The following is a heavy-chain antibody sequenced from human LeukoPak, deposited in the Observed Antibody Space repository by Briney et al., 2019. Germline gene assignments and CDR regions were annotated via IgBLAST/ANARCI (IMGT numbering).Heavy chain of an antibody. CDR3: AGDSSSRPFDY. CDR1: GFTFSDYG. D-gene: IGHD6-19*01. CDR2: ISSNGGST. Sequence: GGSLRLSCAASGFTFSDYGMHWVRQAPGKGLEYVSTISSNGGSTYYANSVKGRFTVSRDNSRNTLYLQMGSLRADDMAVYYCAGDSSSRPFDYWGQGTLVTVSS. V-gene: IGHV3-64*01. J-gene: IGHJ4*02.